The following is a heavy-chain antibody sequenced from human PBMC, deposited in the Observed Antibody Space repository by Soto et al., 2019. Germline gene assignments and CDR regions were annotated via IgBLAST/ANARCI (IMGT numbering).Heavy chain of an antibody. V-gene: IGHV3-7*04. J-gene: IGHJ2*01. CDR2: IDPAGSEK. Sequence: EVQLVESGGGLVQPGESLRLSCVASGFTFSPYWMTWVRLTPGKGLEWVAIIDPAGSEKDYADSVRGRFTISRDNGKNSLYLHMNIVGAEDTAVYYCVRANWYFDLWGRGTLVTVSS. CDR3: VRANWYFDL. CDR1: GFTFSPYW.